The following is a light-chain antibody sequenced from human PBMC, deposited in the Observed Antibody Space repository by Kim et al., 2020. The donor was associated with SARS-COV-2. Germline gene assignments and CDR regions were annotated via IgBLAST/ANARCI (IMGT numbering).Light chain of an antibody. Sequence: EIVMTQSPATLSVSPGERATLSCRASQSVSSNLAWYQQKPGQAPRLLIYGASTRATGIPARFSGSGSGTEFTLTISSLQSEDFAVYYWQQYNSWPPLTFGGGTKVDIK. J-gene: IGKJ4*01. CDR1: QSVSSN. CDR2: GAS. V-gene: IGKV3D-15*01. CDR3: QQYNSWPPLT.